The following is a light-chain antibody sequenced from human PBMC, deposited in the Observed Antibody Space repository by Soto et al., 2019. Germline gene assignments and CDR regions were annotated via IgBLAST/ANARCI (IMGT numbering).Light chain of an antibody. J-gene: IGKJ5*01. Sequence: DIQLTQSPSFLSASVGDRVTITCRASQGISSYLAWYQQKPGKAPKLLMYAASTLQSGVPSRFSGSGSGTEFTVTISSLQPEDFATYFCQQLNSYPATFGQGTRLEI. CDR2: AAS. V-gene: IGKV1-9*01. CDR1: QGISSY. CDR3: QQLNSYPAT.